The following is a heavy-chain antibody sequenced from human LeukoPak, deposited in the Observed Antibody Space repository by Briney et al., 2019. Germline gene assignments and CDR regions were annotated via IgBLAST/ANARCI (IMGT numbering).Heavy chain of an antibody. D-gene: IGHD6-13*01. J-gene: IGHJ4*02. V-gene: IGHV3-7*01. CDR3: GYGMTWYFDD. CDR1: GFTFNEYW. CDR2: VNQDGRQK. Sequence: GGSLRLSCVVSGFTFNEYWMNWVRQIPGKGREGGASVNQDGRQKYHVDSVKGRFTISRDNAEISLYLQLNSLGGEDSALYYCGYGMTWYFDDGGQGALVTVSS.